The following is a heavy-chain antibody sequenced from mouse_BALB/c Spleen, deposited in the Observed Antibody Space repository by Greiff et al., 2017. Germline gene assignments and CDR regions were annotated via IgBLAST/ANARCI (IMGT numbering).Heavy chain of an antibody. CDR1: GFTFSSYY. CDR2: INSNGGST. V-gene: IGHV5-6-2*01. Sequence: EVQGVESGGDLVKPGGSLKLSCAASGFTFSSYYMSWVRQTPEKRLELVAAINSNGGSTYYPDTVKGRFTISRDNAKNTLYLQMSSLKSEDTALYYCARQDGLFDYWGQGTTLTVSS. D-gene: IGHD2-3*01. J-gene: IGHJ2*01. CDR3: ARQDGLFDY.